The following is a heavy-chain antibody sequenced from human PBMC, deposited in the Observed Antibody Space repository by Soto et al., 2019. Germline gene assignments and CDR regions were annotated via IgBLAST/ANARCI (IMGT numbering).Heavy chain of an antibody. CDR2: VYHTGRT. J-gene: IGHJ5*02. Sequence: QVQLQESGPGLVKPSETLSLTCTVSGGSFKSGSYSWSWIRQPPGKGLEWIGYVYHTGRTSYNPSLKSRVSISMDTSKNQFSLNLDSVTAADTAVYFCARDGTKTLRDWFDPWGQGISVTVSS. D-gene: IGHD1-1*01. CDR3: ARDGTKTLRDWFDP. CDR1: GGSFKSGSYS. V-gene: IGHV4-61*01.